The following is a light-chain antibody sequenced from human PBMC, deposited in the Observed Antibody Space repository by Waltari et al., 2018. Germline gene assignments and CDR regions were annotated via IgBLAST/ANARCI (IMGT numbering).Light chain of an antibody. J-gene: IGLJ3*02. CDR1: SSNIGSNT. Sequence: QSVLTQPPSASGTPGQRVTISCSGSSSNIGSNTVNCYQQLPGTAPKLLISANTHRPSGVPDRVSGSKSGSSASLTSGGLESEDGADYYGTTWDDSLTGVVFGGGTK. CDR2: ANT. CDR3: TTWDDSLTGVV. V-gene: IGLV1-44*01.